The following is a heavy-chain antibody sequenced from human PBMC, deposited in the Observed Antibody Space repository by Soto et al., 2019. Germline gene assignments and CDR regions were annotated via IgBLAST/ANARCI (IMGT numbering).Heavy chain of an antibody. D-gene: IGHD3-16*02. Sequence: SGGSLRLSCAPSGFTFSNYAMTWVRQAPGKGLEWVSGVSASGTGAYYTDSVKGRFTISRDNSRNTLFLQMNSLRAEDTAVYYCAKALGELSPESYDYWGLGTLVTVSS. CDR1: GFTFSNYA. J-gene: IGHJ4*02. CDR2: VSASGTGA. CDR3: AKALGELSPESYDY. V-gene: IGHV3-23*01.